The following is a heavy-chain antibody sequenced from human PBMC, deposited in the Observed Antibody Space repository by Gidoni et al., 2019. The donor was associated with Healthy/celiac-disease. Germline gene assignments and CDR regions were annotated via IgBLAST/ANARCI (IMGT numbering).Heavy chain of an antibody. Sequence: QVQLVQSGAEVQEPEASVKVSCKASGYTFTGYYMHWVRPAPGQGLEWMGWIKPNSGGTNYAQKFQCRVTMTRDTSISTAYMELSRLRSDDTAGYYCARGESSGPDYWGQGTLVTVSS. V-gene: IGHV1-2*02. CDR1: GYTFTGYY. D-gene: IGHD6-19*01. J-gene: IGHJ4*02. CDR2: IKPNSGGT. CDR3: ARGESSGPDY.